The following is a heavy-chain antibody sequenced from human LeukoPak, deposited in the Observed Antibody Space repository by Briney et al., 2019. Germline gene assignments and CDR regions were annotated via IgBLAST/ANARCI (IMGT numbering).Heavy chain of an antibody. D-gene: IGHD2-2*01. J-gene: IGHJ3*02. V-gene: IGHV3-30*02. CDR2: IRYDGSNK. CDR3: AKVLLLGYCSSTSCPDAFDI. Sequence: GGSLRLSCAASGFTFSSYGMHWVRQAPGKGLEWVAFIRYDGSNKYYADSVKGRFTISRDNSKNTLYLQMNSLRAEDTAVYYCAKVLLLGYCSSTSCPDAFDIWGQGTMVTVSS. CDR1: GFTFSSYG.